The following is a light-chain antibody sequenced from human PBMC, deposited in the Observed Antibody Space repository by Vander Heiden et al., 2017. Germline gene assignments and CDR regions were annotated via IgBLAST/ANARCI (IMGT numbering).Light chain of an antibody. CDR2: GAS. J-gene: IGKJ3*01. CDR3: QQYVSVPFT. V-gene: IGKV3-20*01. CDR1: QTNNNNY. Sequence: EIDLTQSTGTLSLSPGERATRSSRASQTNNNNYLAWYQPKPGLAPRLLIYGASRRATGIPDRFSGSGSGTDFTLIISRLEPEDFALYYCQQYVSVPFTFGPGTKVDFK.